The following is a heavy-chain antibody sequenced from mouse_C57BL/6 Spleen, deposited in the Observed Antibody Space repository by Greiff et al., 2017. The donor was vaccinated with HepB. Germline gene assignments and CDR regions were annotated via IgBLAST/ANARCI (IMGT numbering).Heavy chain of an antibody. J-gene: IGHJ2*01. CDR3: TRKPYPYYFDY. V-gene: IGHV1-15*01. Sequence: QVQLQQSGAELVRPGASVTLSCKASGYTFTDYEMHWVKQTPVHGLEWIGAIDPETGGTAYNQKFKGKAILTADKSPSTAYMELRSLTSEDSAVYYCTRKPYPYYFDYWGQGTTLTVSS. CDR2: IDPETGGT. CDR1: GYTFTDYE. D-gene: IGHD5-1*01.